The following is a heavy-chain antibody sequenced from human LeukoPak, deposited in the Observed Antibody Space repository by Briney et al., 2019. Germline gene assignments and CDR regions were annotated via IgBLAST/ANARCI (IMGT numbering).Heavy chain of an antibody. CDR2: ITAGNGNT. D-gene: IGHD2-15*01. V-gene: IGHV1-3*01. CDR3: AREAPRIVVVVAATQYYGMDV. Sequence: GASVKVSCKASGYTFTNYAMQWVRQAPGQRPEWMAWITAGNGNTKYSQKFQGRVTITRDTSSSIAYMELSSLRSEDTAMYYCAREAPRIVVVVAATQYYGMDVWGQGTTVTVSS. J-gene: IGHJ6*02. CDR1: GYTFTNYA.